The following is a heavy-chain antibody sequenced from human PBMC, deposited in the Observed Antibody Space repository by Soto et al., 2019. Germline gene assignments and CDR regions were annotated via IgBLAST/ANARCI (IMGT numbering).Heavy chain of an antibody. D-gene: IGHD2-2*01. CDR3: ARVPRIPFYQNYYYYYGMDV. J-gene: IGHJ6*02. CDR2: INTFPISGST. V-gene: IGHV1-46*01. Sequence: ASVKVSCKASGYIITNYYIHWVRQAPGQGLEWMAIINTFPISGSTNYAQKFQGRVTMTADASTSTVYMELSSLRSEDTAVYYCARVPRIPFYQNYYYYYGMDVWGQGTTVTVSS. CDR1: GYIITNYY.